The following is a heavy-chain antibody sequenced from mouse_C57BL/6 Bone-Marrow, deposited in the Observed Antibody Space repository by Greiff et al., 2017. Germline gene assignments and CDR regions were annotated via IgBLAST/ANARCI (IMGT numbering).Heavy chain of an antibody. CDR3: TTLYGYDAWFAD. J-gene: IGHJ3*01. Sequence: EVQLVESGAELVRPGASVKLSCTASGFNIKDDYMHWVKQRPEQGLEWIGWIDPEYGDIEYASKFPGKATITADTSSNTAYLKLSSLTSEDTAVYYCTTLYGYDAWFADWGQGTLVTVSA. CDR1: GFNIKDDY. D-gene: IGHD2-2*01. V-gene: IGHV14-4*01. CDR2: IDPEYGDI.